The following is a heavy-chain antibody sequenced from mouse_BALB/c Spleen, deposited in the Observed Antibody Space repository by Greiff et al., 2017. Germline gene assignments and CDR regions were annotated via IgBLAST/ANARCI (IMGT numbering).Heavy chain of an antibody. CDR1: GFTFSSYA. CDR3: ARDGNGNYRVTNAMDY. J-gene: IGHJ4*01. CDR2: ISSGGSYT. D-gene: IGHD2-1*01. V-gene: IGHV5-9-4*01. Sequence: DVKLVESGGGLVKPGGSLKLSCAASGFTFSSYAMSWVRQSPEKRLEWVAEISSGGSYTYYPDTVTGRFTISRDNAKNTLYLEMSSLRSEDTAMYYCARDGNGNYRVTNAMDYWGQGTSVTVSS.